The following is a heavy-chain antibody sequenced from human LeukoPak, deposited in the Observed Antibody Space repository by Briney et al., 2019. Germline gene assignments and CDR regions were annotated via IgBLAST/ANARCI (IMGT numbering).Heavy chain of an antibody. Sequence: PSETLSLTCAVYGGSFSGYYWSWIRQPPGKGLEWIGEINHSGSTNYNPSLKSRVTISVDTSKNQFSLKLSSVTAADTAVYYCATSPVGAFDIWGQGTMVTVSS. J-gene: IGHJ3*02. D-gene: IGHD2-2*01. CDR2: INHSGST. CDR3: ATSPVGAFDI. V-gene: IGHV4-34*01. CDR1: GGSFSGYY.